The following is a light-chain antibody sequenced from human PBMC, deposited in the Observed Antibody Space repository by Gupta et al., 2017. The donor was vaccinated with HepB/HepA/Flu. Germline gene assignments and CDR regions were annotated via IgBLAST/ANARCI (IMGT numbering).Light chain of an antibody. CDR2: SNN. CDR3: AAWDDSLNGVI. Sequence: SLLPHPPSASGTPGPRVTISCSGSSSNIGSNTVHWYQQVPGTAPKLLIYSNNQRPSGVPDRFSGSQSGTSASLAISALQAEDEADYYCAAWDDSLNGVIFGGGTKLSVL. J-gene: IGLJ2*01. V-gene: IGLV1-44*01. CDR1: SSNIGSNT.